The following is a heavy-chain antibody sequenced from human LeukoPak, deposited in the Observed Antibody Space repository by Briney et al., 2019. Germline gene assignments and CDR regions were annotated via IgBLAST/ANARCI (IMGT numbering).Heavy chain of an antibody. CDR1: GFIFSSYS. D-gene: IGHD5-24*01. V-gene: IGHV3-48*04. J-gene: IGHJ4*02. CDR2: INGPSDTI. CDR3: TTYGRDGYRGYF. Sequence: GSLRLSCAASGFIFSSYSMSWVRQAPGKGLEWVAYINGPSDTIYYADPVKGRFSISRDNAKYSVYLQMSSLRAEDTAVYYCTTYGRDGYRGYFWGQGALVTVSS.